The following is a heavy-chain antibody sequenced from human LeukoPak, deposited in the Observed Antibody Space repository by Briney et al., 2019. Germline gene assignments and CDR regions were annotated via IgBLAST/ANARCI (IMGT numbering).Heavy chain of an antibody. CDR3: AKDRRYNIRFLPDPYYMDV. V-gene: IGHV3-30*02. D-gene: IGHD3-3*01. CDR2: IRYDGSNK. CDR1: GFTFSSYG. J-gene: IGHJ6*03. Sequence: PGGSLRLSCAASGFTFSSYGMHWVRQAPGKGLEWVAFIRYDGSNKYYADSVKGRFTISRDNSKNTLYLQMNSLRAEDTAVYYCAKDRRYNIRFLPDPYYMDVWGKGTTVTVSS.